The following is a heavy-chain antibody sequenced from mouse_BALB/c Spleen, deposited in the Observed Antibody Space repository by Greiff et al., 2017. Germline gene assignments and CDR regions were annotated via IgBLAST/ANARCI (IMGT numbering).Heavy chain of an antibody. CDR1: GFTFSDYY. CDR3: AREEAYYGNPWFAY. CDR2: ISDGGSYT. V-gene: IGHV5-4*02. J-gene: IGHJ3*01. D-gene: IGHD2-10*01. Sequence: DVMLVESGGGLVKPGGSLKLSCAASGFTFSDYYMYWVRQTPEKRLEWVATISDGGSYTYYPDSVKGRFTISRDNAKNNLYLQMSSLKSEDTAMYYCAREEAYYGNPWFAYWGQGTLVTVSA.